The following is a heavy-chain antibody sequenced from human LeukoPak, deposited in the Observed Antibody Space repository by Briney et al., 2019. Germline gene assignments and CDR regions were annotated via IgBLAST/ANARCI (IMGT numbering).Heavy chain of an antibody. Sequence: SETLSLTCTVSGGSISSSSYYWGWIRQPPGKGLEWIGSIYYSGSTYYNPSLKSRVTISVDTSKNQFSLKLSSVTAADTAVYYCARLPGSSWSPYYYYGMDVWGQGTTVTVSS. CDR3: ARLPGSSWSPYYYYGMDV. D-gene: IGHD6-13*01. CDR1: GGSISSSSYY. J-gene: IGHJ6*02. V-gene: IGHV4-39*01. CDR2: IYYSGST.